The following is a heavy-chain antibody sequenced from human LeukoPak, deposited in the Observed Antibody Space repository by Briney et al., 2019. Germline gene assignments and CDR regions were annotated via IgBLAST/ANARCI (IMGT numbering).Heavy chain of an antibody. V-gene: IGHV4-39*01. D-gene: IGHD4-23*01. CDR1: GVSISSSSDY. CDR2: IYYSGST. J-gene: IGHJ5*02. Sequence: KPSETLSLTCTVSGVSISSSSDYWGWIRQPPGKGLEWIGTIYYSGSTYHNPSLKSRVTISVDTSKNQFSLKLSSVTAADTAVYYCARHAVTTGVFSWFDPWGQGTLVTVSS. CDR3: ARHAVTTGVFSWFDP.